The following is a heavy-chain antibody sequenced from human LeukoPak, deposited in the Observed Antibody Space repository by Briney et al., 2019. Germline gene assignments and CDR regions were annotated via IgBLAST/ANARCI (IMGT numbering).Heavy chain of an antibody. D-gene: IGHD3-22*01. CDR3: AKDKSYYDSNGLYYFDY. J-gene: IGHJ4*02. CDR1: GFTFSSDA. Sequence: PGGSLRLSCAASGFTFSSDAMSWVRQAPGKGLEWVSTISGSGGNTYYADSVKGRFTISRDNSKHTLYLQMNSLRAEDTAVYYCAKDKSYYDSNGLYYFDYWGQGTLVTVSS. CDR2: ISGSGGNT. V-gene: IGHV3-23*01.